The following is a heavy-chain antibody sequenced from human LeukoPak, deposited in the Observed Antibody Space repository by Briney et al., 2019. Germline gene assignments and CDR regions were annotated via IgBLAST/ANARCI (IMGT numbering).Heavy chain of an antibody. D-gene: IGHD2-2*01. Sequence: ASVKVSCKASGYTFTAYHIHWMRQAPGQGLEWMGWINPNSGGTHYAQKFQGRVTMARDTSIRTAYMELSRLRSDDTAVYYCARNVGYCSTTNCSPHDYWGQGTLVTVSS. CDR2: INPNSGGT. V-gene: IGHV1-2*02. J-gene: IGHJ4*02. CDR1: GYTFTAYH. CDR3: ARNVGYCSTTNCSPHDY.